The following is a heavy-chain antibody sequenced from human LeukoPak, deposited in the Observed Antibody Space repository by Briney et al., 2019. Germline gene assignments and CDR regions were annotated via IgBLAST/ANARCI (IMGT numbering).Heavy chain of an antibody. Sequence: PGGSLRLSCAASGFTFSSYSMNWVRQAPGKGLEWVSYISSSSSTIYYADSVKGRFTISRDNAKNSLYLQMNSLRAEDTALYYCAKAVGGYDYHWFDPWGQGTLVTVSS. CDR3: AKAVGGYDYHWFDP. CDR2: ISSSSSTI. D-gene: IGHD5-12*01. CDR1: GFTFSSYS. J-gene: IGHJ5*02. V-gene: IGHV3-48*01.